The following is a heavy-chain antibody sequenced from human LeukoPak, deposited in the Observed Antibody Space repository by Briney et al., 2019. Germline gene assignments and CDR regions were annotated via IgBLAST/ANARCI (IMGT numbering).Heavy chain of an antibody. CDR3: AKDSNPFRIAAAASLDY. V-gene: IGHV3-30*02. CDR1: GFMFSSYA. Sequence: GGSLRLSCAASGFMFSSYAMSWVRQAPGKGLEWVAVIWYGGSNKYYADSVKGRFTISRDNSKNTLYLQMNSLRAEDTAVYYCAKDSNPFRIAAAASLDYWGQGTLVTVSS. CDR2: IWYGGSNK. J-gene: IGHJ4*02. D-gene: IGHD6-13*01.